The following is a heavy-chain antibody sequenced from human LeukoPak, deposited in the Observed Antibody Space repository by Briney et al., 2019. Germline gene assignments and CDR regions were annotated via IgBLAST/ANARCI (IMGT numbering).Heavy chain of an antibody. Sequence: GGSLRLSCAASGFTFSSYAMSWVRQAPGKGLEWVSAISGSGGSTYYADSVKGQFTISRDNSKNTLYLQMNSLRAEDTAVYYCTRAATSSGYSFDYWGQGTLVTVSS. V-gene: IGHV3-23*01. CDR1: GFTFSSYA. CDR3: TRAATSSGYSFDY. D-gene: IGHD3-22*01. CDR2: ISGSGGST. J-gene: IGHJ4*02.